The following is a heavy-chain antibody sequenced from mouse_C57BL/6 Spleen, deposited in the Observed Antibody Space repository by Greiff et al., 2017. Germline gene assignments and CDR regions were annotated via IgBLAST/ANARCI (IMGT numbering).Heavy chain of an antibody. D-gene: IGHD1-1*01. Sequence: VQLQQSGAELVRPGASVKVSCKASGYAFTHYWIEWVKQRPGQGLEWIGAINPGSGGTNYNEKFKGKATLTAANSSSTAYMRLSRLTSEDTAVYDSARGGDTTVVATPFAYWGQGTLVTVSA. CDR1: GYAFTHYW. CDR2: INPGSGGT. V-gene: IGHV1-54*01. J-gene: IGHJ3*01. CDR3: ARGGDTTVVATPFAY.